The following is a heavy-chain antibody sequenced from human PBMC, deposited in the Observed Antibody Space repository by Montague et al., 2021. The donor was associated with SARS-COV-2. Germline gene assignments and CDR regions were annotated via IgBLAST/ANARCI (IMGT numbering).Heavy chain of an antibody. J-gene: IGHJ4*02. CDR1: GFSFRSYS. V-gene: IGHV3-48*02. Sequence: SLRLSCAASGFSFRSYSMNWVRQAPGKGLEWVSYISSSGDIIYQADSVKGRFTISRDNAKNSLYLQMNSLRDEDTAVYYWVREGLAGTWYYFDYWGQGTLVTVSS. D-gene: IGHD6-19*01. CDR2: ISSSGDII. CDR3: VREGLAGTWYYFDY.